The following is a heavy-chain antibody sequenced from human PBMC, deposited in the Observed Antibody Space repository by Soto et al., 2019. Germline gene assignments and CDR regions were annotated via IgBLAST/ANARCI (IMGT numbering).Heavy chain of an antibody. D-gene: IGHD6-13*01. Sequence: GASVKVSCKASGYTFTSYAMHWVRQDPGQRLEWMGWINAGNGNTKYSQKFQGRVTITRDTSASTAYMELSSLRSEDTAVYYCARGIAPYYFDYWGQGTLVTVSS. CDR1: GYTFTSYA. J-gene: IGHJ4*02. V-gene: IGHV1-3*01. CDR2: INAGNGNT. CDR3: ARGIAPYYFDY.